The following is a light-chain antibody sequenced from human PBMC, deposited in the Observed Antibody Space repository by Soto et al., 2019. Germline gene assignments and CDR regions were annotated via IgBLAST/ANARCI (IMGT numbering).Light chain of an antibody. CDR1: RGVSRS. CDR3: QQYNNWPRT. J-gene: IGKJ1*01. V-gene: IGKV3-15*01. Sequence: EIVMTQSPVTLSVSPGEGATLSCRASRGVSRSLAWYQQRRGQAPRLLIYGASTRATGIPARFSGSGSGTEFTLTISSLQSEDFAVYYCQQYNNWPRTFGQGTKVDIK. CDR2: GAS.